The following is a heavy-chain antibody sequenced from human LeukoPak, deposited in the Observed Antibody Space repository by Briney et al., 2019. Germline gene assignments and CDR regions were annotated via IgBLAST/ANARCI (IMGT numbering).Heavy chain of an antibody. CDR1: EFTSSSYT. Sequence: GGSLRLSCAASEFTSSSYTMNWVRQAPGKGPEWVSSISSSSSYIYYADSVKGRFTISRDNAKNSLYLQMNSLRAEDTAVYYCARDLVGNFDYWGQGTLVTVSS. V-gene: IGHV3-21*01. CDR2: ISSSSSYI. D-gene: IGHD1-26*01. J-gene: IGHJ4*02. CDR3: ARDLVGNFDY.